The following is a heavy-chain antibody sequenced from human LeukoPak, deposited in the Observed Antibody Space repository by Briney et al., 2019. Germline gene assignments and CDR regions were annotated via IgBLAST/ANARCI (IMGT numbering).Heavy chain of an antibody. D-gene: IGHD2-2*01. CDR2: IYYSGST. CDR3: ARDQLLTSFDI. CDR1: GGSISSGDYY. Sequence: SETLSLTCTVSGGSISSGDYYWSWIRQPPGKGLEWIGYIYYSGSTYYNPSLKSRVTMSVDTSKNQFSLKLSSVTAADTAVYYCARDQLLTSFDIWGQGTMVTVSS. J-gene: IGHJ3*02. V-gene: IGHV4-61*08.